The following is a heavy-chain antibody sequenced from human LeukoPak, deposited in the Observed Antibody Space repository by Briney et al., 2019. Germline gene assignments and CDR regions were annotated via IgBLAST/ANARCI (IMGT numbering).Heavy chain of an antibody. Sequence: ASVKVSCKASGYTFTGYYMHWVRQAPGQGLEWMGWINPNSGVTEYAQKFQGRVTMTRDTSITTAYMELSRVRSDDTAVYYCARDSYNDYYFDYWGQGTLVTVSS. D-gene: IGHD5-24*01. J-gene: IGHJ4*02. CDR1: GYTFTGYY. CDR2: INPNSGVT. CDR3: ARDSYNDYYFDY. V-gene: IGHV1-2*02.